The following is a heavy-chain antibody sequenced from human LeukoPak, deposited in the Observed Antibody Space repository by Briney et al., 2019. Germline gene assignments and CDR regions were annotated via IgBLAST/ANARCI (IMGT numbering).Heavy chain of an antibody. V-gene: IGHV1-18*01. CDR1: GYTFTSYG. J-gene: IGHJ4*02. Sequence: ASVKVSCKASGYTFTSYGISWVRQAPGQGLEWMGWISAYNGNTNYAQKLQGRVTMTTDTSTSTAYMELRSLRSEDTAVYYCATNADYDILTGYDYWGQGTLVTVSS. CDR2: ISAYNGNT. CDR3: ATNADYDILTGYDY. D-gene: IGHD3-9*01.